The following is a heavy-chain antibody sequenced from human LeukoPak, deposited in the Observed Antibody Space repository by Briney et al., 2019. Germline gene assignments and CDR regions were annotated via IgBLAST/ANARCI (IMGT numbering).Heavy chain of an antibody. CDR1: GLTFSSYW. CDR3: AKDGTYYYDSSGYWGYFDY. V-gene: IGHV3-74*01. CDR2: INSDGSTT. Sequence: GGSLRLSCAASGLTFSSYWMHWVRQAPGKGLVWVSRINSDGSTTTYADSVKGRFTISRDNAKNSLYLQMNSLRAEDTALYYCAKDGTYYYDSSGYWGYFDYWGQGTLVTVSS. J-gene: IGHJ4*02. D-gene: IGHD3-22*01.